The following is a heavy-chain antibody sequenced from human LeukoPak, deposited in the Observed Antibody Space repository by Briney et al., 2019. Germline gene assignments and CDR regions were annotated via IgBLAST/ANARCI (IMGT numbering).Heavy chain of an antibody. V-gene: IGHV3-23*01. J-gene: IGHJ4*02. CDR1: GFTFSTYA. Sequence: PGGSLRLSCAASGFTFSTYAMTWVRQAPGKGLEWVSGISTSGGRTYYADSVKGRFTISRDNSKNTLYLQMNSLRAHDTAEYYCARSAVGTPCCSAVDYRGQGTLVTVSS. D-gene: IGHD4-23*01. CDR3: ARSAVGTPCCSAVDY. CDR2: ISTSGGRT.